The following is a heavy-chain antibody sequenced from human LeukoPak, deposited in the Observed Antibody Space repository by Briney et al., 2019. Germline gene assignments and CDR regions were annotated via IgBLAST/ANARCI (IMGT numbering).Heavy chain of an antibody. CDR1: GYTFTSYD. D-gene: IGHD2-15*01. CDR3: ARGGYCSGGSCYYFKLYYYYGMVV. J-gene: IGHJ6*02. Sequence: VASVTVSCKASGYTFTSYDINWVRQATGQGLEWMGWMNPNSGNTGYAQKFQGRVTMTRNTSISTAYMELSSLRSEDTAVCYCARGGYCSGGSCYYFKLYYYYGMVVWGQGTTVTVSS. V-gene: IGHV1-8*01. CDR2: MNPNSGNT.